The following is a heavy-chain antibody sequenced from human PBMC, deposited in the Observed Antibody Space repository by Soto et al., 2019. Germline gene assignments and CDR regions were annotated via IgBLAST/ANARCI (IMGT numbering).Heavy chain of an antibody. Sequence: QITLKESGPTLVKPTQTLTLTCTFSGFSLSTNGAGVGWIRQPPGKALEWLALIYWDDDKRYSPSLKSRLTIMKDTSRNQVVLIMINMYPVDTATYYCAHTRTTVIPVYWGQGTLVTVSS. CDR3: AHTRTTVIPVY. CDR1: GFSLSTNGAG. J-gene: IGHJ4*02. V-gene: IGHV2-5*02. D-gene: IGHD4-17*01. CDR2: IYWDDDK.